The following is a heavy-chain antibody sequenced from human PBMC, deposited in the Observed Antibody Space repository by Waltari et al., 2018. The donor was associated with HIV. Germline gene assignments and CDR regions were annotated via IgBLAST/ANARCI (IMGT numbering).Heavy chain of an antibody. D-gene: IGHD3-3*01. V-gene: IGHV4-34*01. CDR1: AESSRGYY. J-gene: IGHJ4*02. CDR3: AAATIFGVGPDY. Sequence: QVQLHQRGAGLLKPTETLSLTCAAYAESSRGYYWSWIRQPPGKGLEWIGEINRGGSTHYNPSLKSRVTISVDTSKNHFSLKLSSVTAADTAFYYCAAATIFGVGPDYWGQGSLVTVSS. CDR2: INRGGST.